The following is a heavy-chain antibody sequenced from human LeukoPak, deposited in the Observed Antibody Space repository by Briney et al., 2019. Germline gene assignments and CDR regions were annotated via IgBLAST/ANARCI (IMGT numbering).Heavy chain of an antibody. CDR3: ARLRDGSIDY. J-gene: IGHJ4*02. Sequence: GESLKISCKGSGYNFTSYWISWVRQMPGKGLEWMGRIDPSDSYTNYSPSFQGRVTISTDKSIFTAYLQWSSLKASDTAMYYCARLRDGSIDYWGQGTLVTVSS. CDR1: GYNFTSYW. V-gene: IGHV5-10-1*01. CDR2: IDPSDSYT.